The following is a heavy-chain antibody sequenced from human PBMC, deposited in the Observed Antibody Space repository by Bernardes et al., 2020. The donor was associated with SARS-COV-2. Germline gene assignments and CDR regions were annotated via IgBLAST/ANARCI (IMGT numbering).Heavy chain of an antibody. CDR2: IYNDGTT. J-gene: IGHJ4*02. Sequence: GSLRLSCVASGFIVSSNYMTWVRQAPGRGLEWVSLIYNDGTTYYADSVKGRFSISRHNSRNTLYLQMNSLRAEDTALYYCVGFHGGPFDYWGQGTLVAVSS. D-gene: IGHD4-17*01. CDR1: GFIVSSNY. V-gene: IGHV3-53*04. CDR3: VGFHGGPFDY.